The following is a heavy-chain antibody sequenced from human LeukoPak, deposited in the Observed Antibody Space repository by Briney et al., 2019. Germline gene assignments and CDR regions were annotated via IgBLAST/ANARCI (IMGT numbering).Heavy chain of an antibody. V-gene: IGHV4-4*02. CDR1: GGSISGTNW. Sequence: PSETLSLTCTVSGGSISGTNWWSWVRQPPGKGLEWIGEIYHSGSTNYNPSLKSRVTTSVDKSKNQFSLKLNSVTAADTAVYYCARDKFSGWHYYYYYMDVWGKGTTVTVSS. D-gene: IGHD6-19*01. CDR2: IYHSGST. J-gene: IGHJ6*03. CDR3: ARDKFSGWHYYYYYMDV.